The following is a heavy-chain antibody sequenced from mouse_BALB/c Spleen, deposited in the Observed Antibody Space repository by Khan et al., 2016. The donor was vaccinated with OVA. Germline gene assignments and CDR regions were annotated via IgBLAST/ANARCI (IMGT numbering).Heavy chain of an antibody. CDR1: GFSLTGYG. Sequence: QVQLKESGPGLVAPSQSLSITYTVSGFSLTGYGVNWVRQPPGKGLEWLGMIWGDGSTDYNSALKSRLSISKDNSKNQVFLKMNSLQTDDTARYYCARDRYYYGRGLAYWGQGTLVTVSA. CDR3: ARDRYYYGRGLAY. CDR2: IWGDGST. V-gene: IGHV2-6-7*01. D-gene: IGHD1-1*01. J-gene: IGHJ3*01.